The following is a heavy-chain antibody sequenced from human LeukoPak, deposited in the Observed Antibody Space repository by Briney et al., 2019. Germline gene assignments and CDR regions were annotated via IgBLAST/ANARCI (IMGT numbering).Heavy chain of an antibody. CDR2: ISGSSGTI. D-gene: IGHD2-15*01. CDR3: VRVGKDYCSGSRCPADY. J-gene: IGHJ4*02. V-gene: IGHV3-48*04. Sequence: GGSLRLSCSASGFSFSSYSMNWVRQAPGQGLEWISYISGSSGTIYYADSVKGRFTIARDNADNSLYLQMSGLRAEDTALYYCVRVGKDYCSGSRCPADYWGQGTLVTVSS. CDR1: GFSFSSYS.